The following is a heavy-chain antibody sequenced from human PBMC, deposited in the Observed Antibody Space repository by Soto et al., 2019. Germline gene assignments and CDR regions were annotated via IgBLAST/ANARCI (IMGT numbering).Heavy chain of an antibody. Sequence: SETLSLTCTVSGYSISSGYHWAWIRQPPGKGLEWLGSVHYSGNTYYNPSLKSRLTISVDKSKNQFSLNLSSVTAADTAVYYCARQDRVVAEGRWFDPWGQGTLVTVSS. CDR1: GYSISSGYH. CDR3: ARQDRVVAEGRWFDP. CDR2: VHYSGNT. J-gene: IGHJ5*02. V-gene: IGHV4-38-2*02. D-gene: IGHD2-15*01.